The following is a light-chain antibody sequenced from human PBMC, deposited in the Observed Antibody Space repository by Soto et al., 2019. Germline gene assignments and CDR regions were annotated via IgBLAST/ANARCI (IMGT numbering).Light chain of an antibody. CDR2: HAS. CDR3: QQYNSYS. J-gene: IGKJ1*01. Sequence: EIQMTQSPSNLCAWVGDRVTMXCRASQSFSNRFAWYQQRTGTAPKVLIYHASNLQSGVPSRFSGSASGTECTLTISSLQPDEFATDYCQQYNSYSFGQGTKVDIK. V-gene: IGKV1-5*01. CDR1: QSFSNR.